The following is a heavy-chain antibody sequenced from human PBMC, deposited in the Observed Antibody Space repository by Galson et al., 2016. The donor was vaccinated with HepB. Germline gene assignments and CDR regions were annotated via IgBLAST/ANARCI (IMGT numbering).Heavy chain of an antibody. V-gene: IGHV3-30*03. CDR2: ITPEGSDT. J-gene: IGHJ6*02. CDR3: ARDLVYPGDYGNYYYYGMDV. D-gene: IGHD4-17*01. CDR1: GFTFSSYG. Sequence: SLRLSCAASGFTFSSYGMHWVRQAPGKGLDWVALITPEGSDTYYADAVKGRFTISRDNSKNTLYLQMNSLRVEDTAVYYCARDLVYPGDYGNYYYYGMDVWGQGTTVTVSS.